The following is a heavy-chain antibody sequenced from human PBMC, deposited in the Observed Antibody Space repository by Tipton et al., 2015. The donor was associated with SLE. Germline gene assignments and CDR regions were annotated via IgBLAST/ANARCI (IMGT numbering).Heavy chain of an antibody. CDR1: GGSFSGYY. D-gene: IGHD1-26*01. V-gene: IGHV4-34*01. CDR2: INHSGST. J-gene: IGHJ4*02. CDR3: ARAHSGSYYGGHFDY. Sequence: TLSLTRAVYGGSFSGYYWSWIRQPPGKGLEWIGEINHSGSTNYNPSLKSRVTISVDTSKNQFSLKLSSVTAADTAVYYCARAHSGSYYGGHFDYWGQGTLVTVSS.